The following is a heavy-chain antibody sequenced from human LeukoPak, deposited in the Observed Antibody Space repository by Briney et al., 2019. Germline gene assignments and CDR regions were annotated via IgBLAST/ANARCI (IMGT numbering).Heavy chain of an antibody. Sequence: PSETLSLTCTVSGSSISSYYWSWIRRPPGKGLEWIGYIYYSGSTNYNPSLKSRVTISVDTSKNQFSLKLSSVTAADTAVYYCARYKEDYYDSSGYYSTRDAFDIWGQGTMVTVSS. CDR3: ARYKEDYYDSSGYYSTRDAFDI. CDR2: IYYSGST. CDR1: GSSISSYY. J-gene: IGHJ3*02. D-gene: IGHD3-22*01. V-gene: IGHV4-59*08.